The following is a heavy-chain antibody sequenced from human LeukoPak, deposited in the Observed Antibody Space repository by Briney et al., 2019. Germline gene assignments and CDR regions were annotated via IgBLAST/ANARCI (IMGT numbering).Heavy chain of an antibody. CDR3: ASRTRAQVLLWFGEPPADYYYYMDV. Sequence: PSETLSLTCTVPGGSISSSSYYWGWMRQPPGKGLEWIGSIYYSGGTYYNPSLKSRVTISVDTSKNQFSLKLSSVTAADTAVYYCASRTRAQVLLWFGEPPADYYYYMDVWGKGTTVTISS. D-gene: IGHD3-10*01. CDR2: IYYSGGT. V-gene: IGHV4-39*01. CDR1: GGSISSSSYY. J-gene: IGHJ6*03.